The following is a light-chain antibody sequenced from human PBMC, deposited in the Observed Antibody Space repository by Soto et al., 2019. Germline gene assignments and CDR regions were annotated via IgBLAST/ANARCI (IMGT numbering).Light chain of an antibody. CDR3: QQYTTYSRS. J-gene: IGKJ1*01. CDR2: KAS. CDR1: QSISSW. Sequence: DIQMTQSPSTLSASVGDRVTITCRASQSISSWLAWYQHKPGKAPNLLIYKASSLRSGVPSRFSGRGSGTEFTLPISSLQPDDFATYYSQQYTTYSRSFGQGTKVEFK. V-gene: IGKV1-5*03.